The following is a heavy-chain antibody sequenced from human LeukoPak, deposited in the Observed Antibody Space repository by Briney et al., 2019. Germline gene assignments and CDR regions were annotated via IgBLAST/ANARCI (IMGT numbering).Heavy chain of an antibody. J-gene: IGHJ6*02. CDR1: GFTFSSYW. CDR2: IKQDGSEK. CDR3: AREEMTTVGPRHYAMGV. Sequence: GGSLRLSCAASGFTFSSYWMSWVRQAPGKGMEWVANIKQDGSEKYYVDSVKGRFTISRDNAKNSLYLQVNSLRAEDTAVYYCAREEMTTVGPRHYAMGVWGQGTAVTVSS. V-gene: IGHV3-7*01. D-gene: IGHD4-11*01.